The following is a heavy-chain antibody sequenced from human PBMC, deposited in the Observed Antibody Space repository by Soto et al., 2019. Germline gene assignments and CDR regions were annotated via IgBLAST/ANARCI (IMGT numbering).Heavy chain of an antibody. V-gene: IGHV3-23*03. CDR1: GFTFSDYT. Sequence: GGSLILSCAASGFTFSDYTMTWVRQAPGKVLECISVILADYNTYYAGSVRGRFTISRDNSKNTLYLEMNSLRAEDTAVYYCARRTEGYFGYWGQGALVTVSS. CDR2: ILADYNT. CDR3: ARRTEGYFGY. J-gene: IGHJ4*02.